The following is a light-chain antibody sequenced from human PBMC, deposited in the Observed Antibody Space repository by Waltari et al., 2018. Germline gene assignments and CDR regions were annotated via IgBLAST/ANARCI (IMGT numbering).Light chain of an antibody. CDR3: QHYVRLPAT. J-gene: IGKJ1*01. CDR1: QSVGRT. V-gene: IGKV3-20*01. CDR2: GAS. Sequence: EIVLTQSPGTLSLSPGERATLSCRASQSVGRTLAWYQQKPGQAPRLRIYGASSRATDIPDMFSGSGSGTDFSLTINRLEPEDFAVYFCQHYVRLPATFGQGTKVEIK.